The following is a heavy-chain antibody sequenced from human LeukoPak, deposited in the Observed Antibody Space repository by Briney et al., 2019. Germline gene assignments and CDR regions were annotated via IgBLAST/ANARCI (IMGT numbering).Heavy chain of an antibody. Sequence: GGSLRLSCAASGFTFSSYWMSWVRQAPGKGLEWVANIQQDGSEKYYVDSVKGRFTISRDNAKNSLYLQMNSLRAEDTAVYYCARVSPVLRFLEWYDTGYYFDYWGQGTLVTVSS. CDR3: ARVSPVLRFLEWYDTGYYFDY. CDR2: IQQDGSEK. CDR1: GFTFSSYW. J-gene: IGHJ4*02. V-gene: IGHV3-7*04. D-gene: IGHD3-3*01.